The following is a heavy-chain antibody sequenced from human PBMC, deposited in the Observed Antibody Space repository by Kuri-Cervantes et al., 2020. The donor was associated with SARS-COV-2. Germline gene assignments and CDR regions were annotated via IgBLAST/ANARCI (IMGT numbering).Heavy chain of an antibody. CDR1: GFTFSSYW. CDR3: ARVLTIFGVPNRGMDV. CDR2: IKQDGSEK. J-gene: IGHJ6*02. V-gene: IGHV3-7*05. Sequence: GESPKIPWPASGFTFSSYWMSWVRPAPGKGLEWVANIKQDGSEKYYVDSVKGRFTISRDNAKNSLYLQMNSLRAEDTSVYYCARVLTIFGVPNRGMDVWGQGTTVTVSS. D-gene: IGHD3-3*01.